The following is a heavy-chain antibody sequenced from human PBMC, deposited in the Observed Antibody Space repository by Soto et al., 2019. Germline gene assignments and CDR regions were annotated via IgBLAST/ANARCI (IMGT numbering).Heavy chain of an antibody. J-gene: IGHJ6*02. CDR2: ISHDGTNK. CDR1: GFTFSAYG. Sequence: XGSLRLSFTPSGFTFSAYGMHWVRQAPGKGLEWVAAISHDGTNKYYGDSVRGRFTISRDNSKNTLYLQMNTLRNEDTAVYYCAKESRSSAVTATRVYGMDVWGQGTTVTV. CDR3: AKESRSSAVTATRVYGMDV. V-gene: IGHV3-30*18. D-gene: IGHD2-21*02.